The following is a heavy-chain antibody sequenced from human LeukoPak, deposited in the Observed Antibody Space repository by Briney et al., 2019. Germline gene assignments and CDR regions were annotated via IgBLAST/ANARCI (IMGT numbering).Heavy chain of an antibody. J-gene: IGHJ4*02. Sequence: GGSLRLSCTASGFTFSSYAMNWVRQAPGKGLEWVSGIGAGGTFTYYADSVKGRFTIFRDNSRNTLYLQMNSLRADDTAVYYCAKGPHYGYEGWGQGTLVTISS. CDR2: IGAGGTFT. CDR1: GFTFSSYA. D-gene: IGHD5-18*01. V-gene: IGHV3-23*01. CDR3: AKGPHYGYEG.